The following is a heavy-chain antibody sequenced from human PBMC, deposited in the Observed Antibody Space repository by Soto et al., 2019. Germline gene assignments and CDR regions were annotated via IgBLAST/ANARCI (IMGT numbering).Heavy chain of an antibody. CDR2: IIPTFGTT. Sequence: QVQLVQSGAEVKKPGSSVKVSCKAPGGNFSSNGMRWVRQAPGQGLEFMGGIIPTFGTTTYAHKFRGRVTITADESTGTASMELSSLTSDDTAVYYCAGASDSTWYNWLDPWGQGTLVTVSS. CDR1: GGNFSSNG. J-gene: IGHJ5*02. D-gene: IGHD4-4*01. V-gene: IGHV1-69*01. CDR3: AGASDSTWYNWLDP.